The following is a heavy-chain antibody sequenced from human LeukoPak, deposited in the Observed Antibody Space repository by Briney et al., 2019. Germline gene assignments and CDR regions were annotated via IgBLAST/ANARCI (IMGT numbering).Heavy chain of an antibody. Sequence: SVKVSCKGSGGTFSSYAISWVRQAPGQGLEWMGGIIPIFGTANYAQKFQGRVTITADESTSTAYMELSSLRSEDTAVYYCARENNTGEDWFDPWGQGTLVTVSS. V-gene: IGHV1-69*01. D-gene: IGHD1/OR15-1a*01. J-gene: IGHJ5*02. CDR1: GGTFSSYA. CDR2: IIPIFGTA. CDR3: ARENNTGEDWFDP.